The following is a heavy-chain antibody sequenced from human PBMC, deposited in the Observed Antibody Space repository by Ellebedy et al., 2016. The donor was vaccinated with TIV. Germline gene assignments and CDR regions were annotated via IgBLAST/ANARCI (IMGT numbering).Heavy chain of an antibody. CDR1: GFIFSDHY. J-gene: IGHJ6*02. Sequence: GESLKISCAVSGFIFSDHYMDWVRQAPGKGLEWVGRTRNRANSYTTEYAASVKGRFTISRDDSKNSLYLQMNSLKSEDTAVYYCVRDSVIVGAIEGYGMDVWGQGTTVTVS. CDR2: TRNRANSYTT. V-gene: IGHV3-72*01. D-gene: IGHD1-26*01. CDR3: VRDSVIVGAIEGYGMDV.